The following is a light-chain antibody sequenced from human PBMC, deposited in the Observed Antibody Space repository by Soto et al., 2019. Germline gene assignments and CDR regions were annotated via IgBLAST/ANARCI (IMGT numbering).Light chain of an antibody. Sequence: EIVLTQSPGTLSLSPGERATLSCRASQSVSSKYLAWYQQKVGQAPRLLIYGASSRATGIPDRFSGSGSGTDFTLTISRLEPEDVAVYYCQQYGSSPPWTFGQGTKVEIK. CDR3: QQYGSSPPWT. CDR2: GAS. CDR1: QSVSSKY. V-gene: IGKV3-20*01. J-gene: IGKJ1*01.